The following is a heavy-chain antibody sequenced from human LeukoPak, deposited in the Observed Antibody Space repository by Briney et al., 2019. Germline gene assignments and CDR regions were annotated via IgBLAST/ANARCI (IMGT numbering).Heavy chain of an antibody. J-gene: IGHJ4*02. CDR2: IWYDGSNK. CDR3: AKDRPRVGATHFDY. Sequence: GGSLRLSCAASGVTFSSYGMHWGRQAPGKGLEWVAVIWYDGSNKYYADSVKGRFTISRDNSKNTLYLQMNSLRAEDTAVYYCAKDRPRVGATHFDYWGQGTLATVSS. V-gene: IGHV3-33*06. D-gene: IGHD1-26*01. CDR1: GVTFSSYG.